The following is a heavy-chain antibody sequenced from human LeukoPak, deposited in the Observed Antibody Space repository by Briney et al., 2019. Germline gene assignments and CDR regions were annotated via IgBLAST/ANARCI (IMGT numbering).Heavy chain of an antibody. CDR1: GYTFTSNG. CDR2: ISAYNGNT. J-gene: IGHJ4*02. D-gene: IGHD3-10*01. CDR3: ARDLLKLLWFGEHFDY. Sequence: GASVKVSCKASGYTFTSNGISWVRQAPGQGLEWMGWISAYNGNTNYAQKLQGRVTMTTDTSTSTAYMELRSLRSDDTAVYYCARDLLKLLWFGEHFDYWGQGALVTVSS. V-gene: IGHV1-18*01.